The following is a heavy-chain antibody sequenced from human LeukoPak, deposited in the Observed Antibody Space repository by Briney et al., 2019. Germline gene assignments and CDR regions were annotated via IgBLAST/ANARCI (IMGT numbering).Heavy chain of an antibody. D-gene: IGHD6-19*01. J-gene: IGHJ4*02. CDR2: IYSGGST. CDR3: ARRYGSGYYDY. Sequence: PGGSLRLSCAASGFTVSSNFMSWVRQAPGKGLEWVSDIYSGGSTYYADSVKGRFTISRDNSKNTLYLQMNSLRAEDTAVYYCARRYGSGYYDYWGQGTLVTVSS. CDR1: GFTVSSNF. V-gene: IGHV3-53*01.